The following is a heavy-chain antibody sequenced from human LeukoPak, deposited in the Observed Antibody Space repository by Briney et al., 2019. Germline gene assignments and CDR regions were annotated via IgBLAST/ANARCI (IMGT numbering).Heavy chain of an antibody. CDR1: GDTFTSYY. D-gene: IGHD3-10*01. CDR2: INPSGGST. J-gene: IGHJ3*02. V-gene: IGHV1-46*01. CDR3: ARVRSRVRGAFDI. Sequence: EASVKVSCKASGDTFTSYYMHWVRQAPGQGLEWMGIINPSGGSTSYAQKFQGRVTMTRDTSTSTVYMELSSLRSEDTAVYYCARVRSRVRGAFDIWGQGTMVTVSS.